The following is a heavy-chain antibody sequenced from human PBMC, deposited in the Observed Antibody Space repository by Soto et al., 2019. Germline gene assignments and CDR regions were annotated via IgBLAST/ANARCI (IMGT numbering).Heavy chain of an antibody. Sequence: ASVKVSCKASGYTFTSYYMHWVRQAPGQGLEWMGIINPSGGSTSYAQKFQGRVTMTRDTSTSTVYMELSSLRSEDTAVYYCARASPYYDSSGYPHGDAFGIWGQGTMVTVSS. CDR2: INPSGGST. D-gene: IGHD3-22*01. V-gene: IGHV1-46*01. CDR1: GYTFTSYY. CDR3: ARASPYYDSSGYPHGDAFGI. J-gene: IGHJ3*02.